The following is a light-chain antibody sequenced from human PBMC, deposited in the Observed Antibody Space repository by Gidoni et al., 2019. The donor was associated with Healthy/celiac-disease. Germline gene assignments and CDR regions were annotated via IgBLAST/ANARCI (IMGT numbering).Light chain of an antibody. V-gene: IGLV1-51*02. CDR3: GTWDSSLSSV. CDR2: ENN. J-gene: IGLJ3*02. CDR1: SSNIGHNY. Sequence: QSVLTQPPSVYAAPGQKVTISCSGSSSNIGHNYVSWYQQLPGTAPKLLIYENNKPPSGIPYRFSGSKSGTSATLGITGLQTGDEADYYCGTWDSSLSSVFGGGTKLTV.